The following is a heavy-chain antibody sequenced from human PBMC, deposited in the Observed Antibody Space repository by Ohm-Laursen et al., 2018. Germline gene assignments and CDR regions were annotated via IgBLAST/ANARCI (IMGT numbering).Heavy chain of an antibody. CDR2: INISGT. V-gene: IGHV4-4*07. CDR1: GGAISSYY. J-gene: IGHJ4*02. Sequence: TLSLTCAISGGAISSYYWSWIRQPAGKGLEWIGRINISGTNYNPSLKSRVTMSVDTSKNQFSLNLSSVPAADTAVYYCAGRGYWGQGTLVTVSS. CDR3: AGRGY. D-gene: IGHD1-26*01.